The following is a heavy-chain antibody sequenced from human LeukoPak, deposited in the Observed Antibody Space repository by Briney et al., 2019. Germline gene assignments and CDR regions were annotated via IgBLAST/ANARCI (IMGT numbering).Heavy chain of an antibody. J-gene: IGHJ4*02. CDR3: ARAVEMATADY. V-gene: IGHV3-21*01. D-gene: IGHD5-24*01. Sequence: GGSLRLSCVASGFTFSSYSMNWVRQAPGKGLEWVSSISSSSSYIYHADSVKGRFTISRDNAKNSLYLQMNSLRAEDTAVYYCARAVEMATADYWGQGTLVTVSS. CDR1: GFTFSSYS. CDR2: ISSSSSYI.